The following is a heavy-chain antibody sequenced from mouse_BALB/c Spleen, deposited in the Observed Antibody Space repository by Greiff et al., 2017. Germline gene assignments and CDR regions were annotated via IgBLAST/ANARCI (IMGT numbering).Heavy chain of an antibody. CDR2: ISSGGST. V-gene: IGHV5-6-5*01. CDR1: GFTFSSYA. J-gene: IGHJ1*01. Sequence: EVKLVESGGGLVKPGGSLKLSCAASGFTFSSYAMSWVRQTPEKRLEWVASISSGGSTYYPDSVKGRFTISRDNARNILYLQMSSLRSEDTAMYYCARGNYGNSWYFDVWGAGTTVTVSS. CDR3: ARGNYGNSWYFDV. D-gene: IGHD2-1*01.